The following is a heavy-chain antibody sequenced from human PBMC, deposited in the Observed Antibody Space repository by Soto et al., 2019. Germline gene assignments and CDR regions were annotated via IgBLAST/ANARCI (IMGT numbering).Heavy chain of an antibody. V-gene: IGHV1-18*01. Sequence: ASVKVSCKASGYTFASCGISWVRQAPGQGLEWMGWISAYNGNTNYAQKLQGRVTMTTDTSTSTAYMELRSLRSDDTAVYYCARTTYYYDSSGYYYGDFDYWGQGTLVPVSS. D-gene: IGHD3-22*01. J-gene: IGHJ4*02. CDR2: ISAYNGNT. CDR1: GYTFASCG. CDR3: ARTTYYYDSSGYYYGDFDY.